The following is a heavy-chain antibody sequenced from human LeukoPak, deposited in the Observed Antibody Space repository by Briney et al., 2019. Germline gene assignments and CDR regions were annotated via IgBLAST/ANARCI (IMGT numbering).Heavy chain of an antibody. CDR2: INHSGST. CDR1: GGSFIGYY. Sequence: SETLSLTCAVYGGSFIGYYWSWIRQPPGKGLEWIGEINHSGSTNYNPSLKSRVTISVDTSKNQFSLKLSSVTAADTAVYYCASSFRSTSRKFDYWGQGTLVTVSS. J-gene: IGHJ4*02. CDR3: ASSFRSTSRKFDY. D-gene: IGHD2-2*01. V-gene: IGHV4-34*01.